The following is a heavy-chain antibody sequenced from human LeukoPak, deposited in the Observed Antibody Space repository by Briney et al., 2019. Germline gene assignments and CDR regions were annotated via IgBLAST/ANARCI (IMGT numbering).Heavy chain of an antibody. Sequence: GGSLRLSCAASGFTFSSYAMSWVRQAPGKGLEWVSAISGSGGSTYYADSVKGRFTISRDNSKNALYLQMNSLRAEDTAVYYCAKDSSGWTAFDYWGQGTLVTVSS. D-gene: IGHD6-19*01. V-gene: IGHV3-23*01. J-gene: IGHJ4*02. CDR2: ISGSGGST. CDR3: AKDSSGWTAFDY. CDR1: GFTFSSYA.